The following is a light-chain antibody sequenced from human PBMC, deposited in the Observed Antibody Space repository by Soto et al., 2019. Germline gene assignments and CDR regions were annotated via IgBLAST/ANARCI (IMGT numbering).Light chain of an antibody. V-gene: IGKV1-5*01. CDR3: KHYNISPYT. CDR1: QSLSSW. CDR2: DAS. J-gene: IGKJ2*01. Sequence: DIQMTQSPSTLSASVGDRVTITCRASQSLSSWLAWYQQKPGKAPKLLIYDASSLESGVPSRFSGSGSGTEFPLTISRLQPDDVTTYYCKHYNISPYTFGPGTKLEI.